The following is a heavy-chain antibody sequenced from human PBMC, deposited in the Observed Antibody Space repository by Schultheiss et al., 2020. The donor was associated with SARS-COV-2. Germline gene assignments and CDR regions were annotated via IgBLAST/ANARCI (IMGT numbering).Heavy chain of an antibody. CDR1: GGPFSNYA. CDR2: INHRGST. V-gene: IGHV4-34*01. Sequence: SETLSLTCAVYGGPFSNYAWTWIRQSPGKGLEWIGDINHRGSTNYNPSLRSRVTISVDTSKNQFSLKLNSVTAADTAVYYCTRGAPGYWGQGTLVTDSS. CDR3: TRGAPGY. J-gene: IGHJ1*01.